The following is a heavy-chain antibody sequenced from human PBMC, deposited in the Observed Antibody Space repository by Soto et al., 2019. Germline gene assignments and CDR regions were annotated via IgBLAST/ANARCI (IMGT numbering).Heavy chain of an antibody. V-gene: IGHV6-1*01. CDR2: TYYRSKWYN. CDR3: GRAHLGSDRNILEPFDP. J-gene: IGHJ5*02. Sequence: SQTLSHTCAISGDSVSSNSATWNLIRQSPSRGLEWLGRTYYRSKWYNDYAISVKSRIRISPDTSKNQFSLQLTSVSPEDTAVYYCGRAHLGSDRNILEPFDPWGQGTLVIVSS. D-gene: IGHD1-1*01. CDR1: GDSVSSNSAT.